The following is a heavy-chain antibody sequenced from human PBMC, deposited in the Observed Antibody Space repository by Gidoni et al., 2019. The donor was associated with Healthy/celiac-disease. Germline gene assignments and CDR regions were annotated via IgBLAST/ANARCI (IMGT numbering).Heavy chain of an antibody. CDR2: IYHSGST. CDR3: ARDGDYGDYWNAFDI. J-gene: IGHJ3*02. CDR1: GYSISSGYY. Sequence: VQLQESGPGLVKPSETLSLTCAVSGYSISSGYYWGWIRQPPGKGLEWIGSIYHSGSTYYNPSLKSRVTISVDTSKNQFSLKLSSVTAADTAVYYCARDGDYGDYWNAFDIWGQGTMVTVSS. V-gene: IGHV4-38-2*02. D-gene: IGHD4-17*01.